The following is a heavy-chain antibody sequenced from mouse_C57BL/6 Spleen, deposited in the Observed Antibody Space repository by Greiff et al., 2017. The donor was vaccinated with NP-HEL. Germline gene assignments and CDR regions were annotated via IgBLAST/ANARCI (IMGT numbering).Heavy chain of an antibody. CDR1: GFTFSSYA. J-gene: IGHJ3*01. CDR2: ISDGGSYT. D-gene: IGHD2-4*01. CDR3: AREARLRGFFAY. Sequence: EVKLVESGGGLVKPGGSLKLSCAASGFTFSSYAMSWVRQTPEKRLEWVATISDGGSYTYYPDNVKGRFTISRDNAKNNLYLQMSHLKSEDTAMYYCAREARLRGFFAYWGQGTLVTVSA. V-gene: IGHV5-4*01.